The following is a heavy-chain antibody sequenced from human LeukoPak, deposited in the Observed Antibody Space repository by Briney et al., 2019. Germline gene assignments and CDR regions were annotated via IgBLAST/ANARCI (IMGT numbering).Heavy chain of an antibody. CDR2: INPNSGGT. D-gene: IGHD3-22*01. CDR1: GYTFTGYY. J-gene: IGHJ3*02. Sequence: ASVKVSCKASGYTFTGYYMHWVRQAPGQGLEWMGWINPNSGGTNYAQKFQGRVTMTRDTSISTAYMELSRLRSDDTAVYYCARASPRITMIVVVDTFDIWGQGTMVTVSS. V-gene: IGHV1-2*02. CDR3: ARASPRITMIVVVDTFDI.